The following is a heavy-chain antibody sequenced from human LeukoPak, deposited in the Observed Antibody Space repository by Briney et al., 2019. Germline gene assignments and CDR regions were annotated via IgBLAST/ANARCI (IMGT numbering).Heavy chain of an antibody. J-gene: IGHJ4*02. CDR3: ARVRYSGSSIYYFDY. Sequence: ASVKVSCKASGGTFSSYAISWVRQAPGQGLEWMGGIIPIFGTANYAQKFQGRVTITADESTSTAYMELSSLRSEDTAVYYCARVRYSGSSIYYFDYWGQGTLVTVSS. V-gene: IGHV1-69*13. D-gene: IGHD1-26*01. CDR2: IIPIFGTA. CDR1: GGTFSSYA.